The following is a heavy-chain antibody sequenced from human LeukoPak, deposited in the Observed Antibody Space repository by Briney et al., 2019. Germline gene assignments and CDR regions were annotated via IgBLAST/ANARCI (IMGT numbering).Heavy chain of an antibody. V-gene: IGHV3-30-3*01. J-gene: IGHJ3*02. D-gene: IGHD6-19*01. CDR3: ARARVVWYSSVWYRGVPVAFDI. CDR1: GFTFSSYA. CDR2: ISYDGSNK. Sequence: PGGSLRLSCAASGFTFSSYAMHWVRQAPGKGLEWVAVISYDGSNKYYADSVKGRFTISRDNAKNSLYLQMNSLRAEDTALYHCARARVVWYSSVWYRGVPVAFDIWGQGTMVTVSS.